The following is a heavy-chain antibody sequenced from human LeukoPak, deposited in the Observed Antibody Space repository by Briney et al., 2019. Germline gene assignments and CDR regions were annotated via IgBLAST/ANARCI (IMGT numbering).Heavy chain of an antibody. J-gene: IGHJ2*01. CDR1: GFTFDDYA. Sequence: GRSLRLSCAASGFTFDDYAMHWVRQAPGKGLEWVSGISWNSGSIGYADSVKGRFTISRDNAKNSLYLQMNSLRAEDTALYYCAKDSGRDVVVVAATPSRYFDLWGRGTLVTVSS. D-gene: IGHD2-15*01. CDR2: ISWNSGSI. V-gene: IGHV3-9*01. CDR3: AKDSGRDVVVVAATPSRYFDL.